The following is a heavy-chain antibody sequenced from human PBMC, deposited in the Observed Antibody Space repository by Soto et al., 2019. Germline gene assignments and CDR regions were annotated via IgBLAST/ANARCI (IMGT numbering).Heavy chain of an antibody. Sequence: ASVKVSCKASGGTFSSYAISWVRQAPGQGLEWMGGIIPIFGTANYAQKFQGRVTITADESTGTAYMELSSLRSEDTAVSYCATDDRSGRRDYWGQGTLVSVYS. J-gene: IGHJ4*02. D-gene: IGHD3-22*01. CDR1: GGTFSSYA. CDR2: IIPIFGTA. CDR3: ATDDRSGRRDY. V-gene: IGHV1-69*13.